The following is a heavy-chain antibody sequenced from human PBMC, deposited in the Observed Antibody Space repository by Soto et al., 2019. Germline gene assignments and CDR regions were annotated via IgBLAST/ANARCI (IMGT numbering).Heavy chain of an antibody. Sequence: GGSLRLSCAASGFTFSSYGMHWVRQAPGKGLEWVAVISYDGSNKYYADSVRGRLTISRDNSKNTVYLQMNSLRAEDTAVYYCAKDRDRITMVRGANWFDPWGQGTLVTVSS. CDR3: AKDRDRITMVRGANWFDP. CDR2: ISYDGSNK. CDR1: GFTFSSYG. V-gene: IGHV3-30*18. J-gene: IGHJ5*02. D-gene: IGHD3-10*01.